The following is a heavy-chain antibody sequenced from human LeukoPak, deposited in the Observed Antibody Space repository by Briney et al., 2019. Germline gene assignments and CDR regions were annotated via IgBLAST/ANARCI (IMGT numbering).Heavy chain of an antibody. Sequence: SETLSLTCTVSGGSITNYYRSWIRQPLGKGLEWIGYIYYSGSTNYNPSLKSRVTISVDTSENQFSLRLTSVTAADTAVYYCARQRYSGSYYFDSWGQGSLATVSS. CDR1: GGSITNYY. D-gene: IGHD1-26*01. CDR3: ARQRYSGSYYFDS. V-gene: IGHV4-59*08. J-gene: IGHJ4*02. CDR2: IYYSGST.